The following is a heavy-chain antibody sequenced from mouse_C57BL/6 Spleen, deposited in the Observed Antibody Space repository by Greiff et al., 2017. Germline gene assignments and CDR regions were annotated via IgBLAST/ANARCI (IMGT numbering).Heavy chain of an antibody. V-gene: IGHV1-69*01. J-gene: IGHJ2*01. CDR2: IDPSDSYT. CDR1: GYTFTSYW. D-gene: IGHD4-1*02. CDR3: AIPTGTDYFDY. Sequence: QVQLQQPGAELVMPGASVKLSCKASGYTFTSYWMHWVKQRPGQGLEWIGEIDPSDSYTNYNQKFKGKSTLTVDKSSSTAYMQLSSLPSEDSEVYYCAIPTGTDYFDYWGQGTTLTVSS.